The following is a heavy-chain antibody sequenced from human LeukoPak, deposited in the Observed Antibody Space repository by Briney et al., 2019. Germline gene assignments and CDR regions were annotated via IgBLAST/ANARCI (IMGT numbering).Heavy chain of an antibody. CDR3: AKDSSSGWYGYDY. CDR1: GFTFSNFA. CDR2: ISAGGT. D-gene: IGHD6-19*01. Sequence: GGSLRLSCAASGFTFSNFAMNWVRQAPGKGLEWVSAISAGGTFYADFVKGRFTISRDNSKNTLYLQMNSLRVDDTAVYYCAKDSSSGWYGYDYWGQGTLVTVSS. J-gene: IGHJ4*02. V-gene: IGHV3-23*01.